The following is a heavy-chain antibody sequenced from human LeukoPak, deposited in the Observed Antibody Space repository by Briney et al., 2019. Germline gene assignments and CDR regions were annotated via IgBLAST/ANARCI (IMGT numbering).Heavy chain of an antibody. V-gene: IGHV4-31*03. D-gene: IGHD6-13*01. Sequence: SETLSLTCTVSGDSISNGAYYWTWIRQPPGKGLEWIGYIYYTGSTYYNPSLKSRVTISVDTSKNQFSLNLSSVTAADTAVYSCARETYSSSFFDPWGQGTLVTVSS. CDR3: ARETYSSSFFDP. CDR2: IYYTGST. J-gene: IGHJ5*02. CDR1: GDSISNGAYY.